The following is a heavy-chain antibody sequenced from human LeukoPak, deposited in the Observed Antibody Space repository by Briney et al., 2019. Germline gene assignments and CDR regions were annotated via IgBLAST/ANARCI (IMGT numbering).Heavy chain of an antibody. J-gene: IGHJ3*02. V-gene: IGHV3-33*06. CDR2: IWYDGSNK. D-gene: IGHD1-26*01. CDR3: AKGADDSGSSSDVFGI. CDR1: GFTFSSYG. Sequence: PGGSLRLSCAASGFTFSSYGMHWVRQAPGKGLEWVAIIWYDGSNKYYADSVKGRFTISRDNSKKTLYLQMNSLRAEDTAVYYCAKGADDSGSSSDVFGIWGKGTMVTVS.